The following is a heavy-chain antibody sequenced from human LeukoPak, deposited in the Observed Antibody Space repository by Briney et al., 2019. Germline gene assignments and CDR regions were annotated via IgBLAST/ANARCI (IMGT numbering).Heavy chain of an antibody. CDR2: ISSYNGDT. CDR3: ARGRENGRYWYFDL. D-gene: IGHD1-26*01. CDR1: DYTFSSFD. V-gene: IGHV1-18*01. J-gene: IGHJ2*01. Sequence: ASVQVSCKGSDYTFSSFDISWVRQAPGQGLEWVGWISSYNGDTKYAQKLQGRVTMTTDTSTNTAYMELRSLRSDDTAVYYCARGRENGRYWYFDLWGRGTLVTVSS.